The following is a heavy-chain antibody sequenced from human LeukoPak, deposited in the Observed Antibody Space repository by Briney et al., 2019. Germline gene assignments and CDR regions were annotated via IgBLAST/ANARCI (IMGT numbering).Heavy chain of an antibody. CDR2: ISGSGGST. D-gene: IGHD3-3*01. CDR3: AKDGFWSGYYNRAFDY. CDR1: GFTFSSYA. Sequence: GASLRLSCAASGFTFSSYAMSWVRQAPGKGLEWVSGISGSGGSTYYADSVKGRFTISRDNSKNTLYLQMNSLRAEDTAVYYCAKDGFWSGYYNRAFDYWGQGTLVTVSS. J-gene: IGHJ4*02. V-gene: IGHV3-23*01.